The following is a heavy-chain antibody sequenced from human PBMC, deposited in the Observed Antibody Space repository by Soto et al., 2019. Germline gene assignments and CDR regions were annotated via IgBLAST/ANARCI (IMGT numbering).Heavy chain of an antibody. J-gene: IGHJ4*02. V-gene: IGHV3-11*06. CDR2: SSNSGSFT. CDR1: GFNVSTNY. Sequence: PGGSLRLSCAASGFNVSTNYMTWVRQAPGKGLEWIGYSSNSGSFTRYADSVKGRFSISRDNAKNSLYLQMNSLRGDDTAIYYCVRSGDNYNLLDYWGQGTPVTVSA. CDR3: VRSGDNYNLLDY. D-gene: IGHD1-1*01.